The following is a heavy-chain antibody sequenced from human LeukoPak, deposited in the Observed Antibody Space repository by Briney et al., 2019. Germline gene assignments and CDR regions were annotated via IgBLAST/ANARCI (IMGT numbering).Heavy chain of an antibody. J-gene: IGHJ4*02. CDR1: GFTFSSYS. CDR2: ISGSGGST. CDR3: AKMAHPIGIEY. D-gene: IGHD1-26*01. Sequence: GGSLRLSCAASGFTFSSYSVSWVRHAPGKGLERVSAISGSGGSTYYADSVKGRFTLSRDNSRDTVFLQMNSLRAEDTALYYCAKMAHPIGIEYWGQGTLVTVSS. V-gene: IGHV3-23*01.